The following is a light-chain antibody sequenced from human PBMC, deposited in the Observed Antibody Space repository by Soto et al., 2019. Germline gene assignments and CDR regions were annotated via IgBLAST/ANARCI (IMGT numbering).Light chain of an antibody. CDR2: GAS. J-gene: IGKJ4*01. CDR1: QSVYDN. CDR3: QQYSNWPPLT. Sequence: EIVLTQSPATLSMSPGERATLSCRASQSVYDNLAWYQQKPGQAPRLLFYGASTRATGIPVRFSATGSGTEFTLTINSLQSEDFAIYYCQQYSNWPPLTFGGGTKVEI. V-gene: IGKV3-15*01.